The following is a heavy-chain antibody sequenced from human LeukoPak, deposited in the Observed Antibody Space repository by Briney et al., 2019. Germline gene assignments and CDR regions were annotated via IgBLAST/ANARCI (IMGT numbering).Heavy chain of an antibody. J-gene: IGHJ4*02. Sequence: GRSLRLSCAASGFTFSSYGMHWVRQAPGKGLEWVAAISYDGSNKYYADSVKGRFTISRDNSKNTLYLQMNSLRAEDTAVYYCAKIVDRSIAAELDYWGQGTLVSVSS. V-gene: IGHV3-30*18. CDR3: AKIVDRSIAAELDY. CDR1: GFTFSSYG. D-gene: IGHD6-6*01. CDR2: ISYDGSNK.